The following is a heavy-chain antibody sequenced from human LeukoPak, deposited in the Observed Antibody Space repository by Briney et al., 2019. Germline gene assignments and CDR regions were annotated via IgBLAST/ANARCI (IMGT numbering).Heavy chain of an antibody. J-gene: IGHJ4*02. V-gene: IGHV1-2*02. CDR1: GYTFTTYY. CDR2: ISPNSGGT. D-gene: IGHD7-27*01. CDR3: ARDHDWGVDY. Sequence: ASVKVSCKASGYTFTTYYIHWVRQAPGQGLEWMGWISPNSGGTNYAQNFQDRVTMTRDTSTSTVYMELSRLTVDDTAVYYCARDHDWGVDYWGQGTLVTVSS.